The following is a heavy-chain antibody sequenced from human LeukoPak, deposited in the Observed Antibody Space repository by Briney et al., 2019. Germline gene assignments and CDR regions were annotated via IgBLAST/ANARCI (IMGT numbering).Heavy chain of an antibody. Sequence: GGSLRLSCAASGFTFSSYAMSWVRQAPGKGLEWVSAISGSGGSTYYADSVKGRFTISRDNSKNTLYLQMNSLRAEDTAVYYCAKGSLSNPGGSSLGYWGQGTLVTVSS. CDR1: GFTFSSYA. J-gene: IGHJ4*02. V-gene: IGHV3-23*01. CDR2: ISGSGGST. CDR3: AKGSLSNPGGSSLGY. D-gene: IGHD1-26*01.